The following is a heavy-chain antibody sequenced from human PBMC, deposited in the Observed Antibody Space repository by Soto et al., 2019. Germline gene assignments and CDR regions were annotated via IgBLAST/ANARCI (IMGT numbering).Heavy chain of an antibody. D-gene: IGHD1-26*01. CDR1: GFTFNSYS. Sequence: EVQLVESGGGLVKPGGSLRLSCAASGFTFNSYSMNWVRQAPGKGLEWVSSISSSSNYIYYADSMKGRFTISRDNAKNSRYLQMNSLRAEDTGVYYCARDLVGATLWGQGTLVTVSS. CDR2: ISSSSNYI. V-gene: IGHV3-21*01. CDR3: ARDLVGATL. J-gene: IGHJ4*02.